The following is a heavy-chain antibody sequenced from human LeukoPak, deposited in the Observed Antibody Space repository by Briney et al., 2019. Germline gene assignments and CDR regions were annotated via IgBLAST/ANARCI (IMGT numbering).Heavy chain of an antibody. D-gene: IGHD3-22*01. V-gene: IGHV3-7*03. CDR1: GFTFSSYA. CDR3: ATSITMIVVVTYFDY. Sequence: GGSLRLSCAASGFTFSSYAMSWVRQAPGKGLEWVANIKQDGSEKYYVDSVKGRFTISRDNAKNSLYLQMNSLRAEDTAVYYCATSITMIVVVTYFDYWGQGTLVTVSS. J-gene: IGHJ4*02. CDR2: IKQDGSEK.